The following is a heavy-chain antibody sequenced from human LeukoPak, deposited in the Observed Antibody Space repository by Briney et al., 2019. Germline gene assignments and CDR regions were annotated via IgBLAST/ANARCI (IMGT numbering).Heavy chain of an antibody. V-gene: IGHV4-59*01. CDR1: GGSISGYY. Sequence: SETLSLTCSVSGGSISGYYWSWIRQPPGKGLERIGYIFYSGSTNYNPSLKSRVTISVDTSKNQFSLKLTSVTAADTAVYYCASERRGYYSFFDYWGQGTLVTVSS. D-gene: IGHD3-3*01. CDR2: IFYSGST. CDR3: ASERRGYYSFFDY. J-gene: IGHJ4*02.